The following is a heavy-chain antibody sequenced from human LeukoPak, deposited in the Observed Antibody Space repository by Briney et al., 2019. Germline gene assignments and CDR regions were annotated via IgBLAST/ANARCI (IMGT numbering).Heavy chain of an antibody. CDR1: GFTFDDYA. CDR2: ISWNSGSI. J-gene: IGHJ4*02. V-gene: IGHV3-9*01. D-gene: IGHD3-22*01. Sequence: GRSLRLSCAASGFTFDDYAMHWVQQAPGKGLEWVPGISWNSGSIGYADSVKGRFTISRDNAKNSLYLQMNSLRAEDTALYYCAKDSGDYYDSSGCYCSFDYWGQGTLVTVSS. CDR3: AKDSGDYYDSSGCYCSFDY.